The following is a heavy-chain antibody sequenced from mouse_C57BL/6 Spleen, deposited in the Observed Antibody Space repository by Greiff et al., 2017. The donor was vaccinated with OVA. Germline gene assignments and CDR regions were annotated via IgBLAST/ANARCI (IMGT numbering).Heavy chain of an antibody. V-gene: IGHV3-6*01. J-gene: IGHJ2*01. CDR3: ASLTVVFDY. D-gene: IGHD1-1*01. CDR2: ISYDGSN. CDR1: GYSITSGYY. Sequence: VEESGPGLVKPSQSLSLTCSVTGYSITSGYYWNWIRQFPGNKLEWMGYISYDGSNNYNPSLKNRISITRDTSKNQFFLKLNSVTTEDTATYYCASLTVVFDYWGQGTTLTVSS.